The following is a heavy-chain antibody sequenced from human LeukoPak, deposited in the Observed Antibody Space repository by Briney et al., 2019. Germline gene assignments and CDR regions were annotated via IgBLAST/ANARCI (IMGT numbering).Heavy chain of an antibody. J-gene: IGHJ6*04. CDR3: ARAPPPLWFGGLRVYAMDG. Sequence: ASVKVSCKASGYTFTNYAIHWVRQAPGQRLEWMGWINAANSNTKYSEQFHGRVTITRDTSASKAYMEMSSLKSEDTAVYYCARAPPPLWFGGLRVYAMDGWGKGTTVTVSS. V-gene: IGHV1-3*01. D-gene: IGHD3-10*01. CDR1: GYTFTNYA. CDR2: INAANSNT.